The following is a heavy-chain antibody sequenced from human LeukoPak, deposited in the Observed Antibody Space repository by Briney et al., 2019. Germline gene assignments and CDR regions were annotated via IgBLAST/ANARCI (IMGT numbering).Heavy chain of an antibody. V-gene: IGHV4-39*07. D-gene: IGHD2-15*01. CDR3: ARVPRYCSGGSCYPFDY. Sequence: RSSETLSLTCTVSGGSISSSSYYWGWIRQPPGKGLEWIGSIYYSGSTYYNPSLKSRVTISVDTSKNQFSLKLSSVIAADTAVYYCARVPRYCSGGSCYPFDYWGQGTLVTVSS. CDR1: GGSISSSSYY. CDR2: IYYSGST. J-gene: IGHJ4*02.